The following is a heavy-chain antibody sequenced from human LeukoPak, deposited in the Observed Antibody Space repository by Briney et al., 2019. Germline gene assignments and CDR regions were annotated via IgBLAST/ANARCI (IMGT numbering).Heavy chain of an antibody. D-gene: IGHD6-13*01. CDR3: AKVWGFSSSWYGATFDY. Sequence: GGSLRLSCAASGFTFSSYAMSWVRQAPGKGLEWVSAISGSGGSTYYADSVKGRFTISRDNSKNTLYLQMNSLRAEDTAVYYCAKVWGFSSSWYGATFDYWGQGTLVTVSS. CDR1: GFTFSSYA. V-gene: IGHV3-23*01. J-gene: IGHJ4*02. CDR2: ISGSGGST.